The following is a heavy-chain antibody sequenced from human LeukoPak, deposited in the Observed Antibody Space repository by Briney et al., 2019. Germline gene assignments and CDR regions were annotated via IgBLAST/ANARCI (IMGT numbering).Heavy chain of an antibody. CDR3: ARARRMDNFDY. CDR1: GGSFSGYY. V-gene: IGHV4-34*01. D-gene: IGHD3/OR15-3a*01. Sequence: SETLSLTCAVYGGSFSGYYWSWIRQPPGKGLEWIGEINHSGSTNYNPSLKSRVTISVDTSKNQFSLKLTSVTAADTAVYYCARARRMDNFDYWGQGTLVTVSS. J-gene: IGHJ4*02. CDR2: INHSGST.